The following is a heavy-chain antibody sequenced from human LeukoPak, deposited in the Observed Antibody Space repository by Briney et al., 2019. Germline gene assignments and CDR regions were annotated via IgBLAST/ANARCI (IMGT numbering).Heavy chain of an antibody. J-gene: IGHJ4*02. CDR2: IDRDGFPT. V-gene: IGHV3-74*01. Sequence: GGSLRLSCAASGFIFRDYWMLWVRQAPGKGLIWVSRIDRDGFPTIYADSVKGRFTVSRNNARNTLYLQMNNLRDDDSAVYYCATSRWSGALDFWGKGSLVSVSS. CDR1: GFIFRDYW. D-gene: IGHD3-3*01. CDR3: ATSRWSGALDF.